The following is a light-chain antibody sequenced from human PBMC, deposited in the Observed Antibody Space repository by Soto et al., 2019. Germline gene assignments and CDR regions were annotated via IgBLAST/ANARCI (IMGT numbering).Light chain of an antibody. V-gene: IGLV2-14*01. Sequence: QSALTQPASVSGSPGQSITISCTGTSRNVGCYYYVSWHQQPPGKAPNLMIFEVSYRSSGVSDRFSGSKSGNPASRTISWLQAADEADDYCNATTRSRRYVFGTGTKVTVL. CDR2: EVS. CDR3: NATTRSRRYV. J-gene: IGLJ1*01. CDR1: SRNVGCYYY.